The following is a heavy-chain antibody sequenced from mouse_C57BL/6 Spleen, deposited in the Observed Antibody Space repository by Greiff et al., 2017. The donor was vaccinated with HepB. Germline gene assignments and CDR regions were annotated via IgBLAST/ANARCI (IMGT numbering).Heavy chain of an antibody. CDR2: ISYDGSN. CDR1: GYSITSCYY. V-gene: IGHV3-6*01. Sequence: EVQLQQSGPGLVKPSQSLSLTCSVTGYSITSCYYWNWIRQFPGNKLEWMGYISYDGSNNYNPSLKNRISITRDTSKNQFFLKLNSVTTEDTATYYCARNYYGSSYFDYWGQGTTLTVSS. D-gene: IGHD1-1*01. J-gene: IGHJ2*01. CDR3: ARNYYGSSYFDY.